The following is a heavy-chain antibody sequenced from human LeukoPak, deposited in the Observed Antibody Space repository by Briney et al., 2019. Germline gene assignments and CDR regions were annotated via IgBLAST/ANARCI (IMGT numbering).Heavy chain of an antibody. CDR3: ARWAQPYHYYYMDV. CDR1: GGTFSSYA. CDR2: IIPIFGTA. V-gene: IGHV1-69*06. Sequence: ASVKVSCKASGGTFSSYAISWVRQAPGQGLEWMGGIIPIFGTANYAQKFQGRVTITADKSTSTAYMELSSLRSEDTAVYYCARWAQPYHYYYMDVWGKGTTVTISS. J-gene: IGHJ6*03.